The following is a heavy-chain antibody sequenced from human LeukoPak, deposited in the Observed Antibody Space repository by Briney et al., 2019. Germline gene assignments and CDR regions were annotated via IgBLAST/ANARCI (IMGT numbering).Heavy chain of an antibody. CDR3: AREESGSFDY. CDR1: GYTFTDYG. Sequence: GASVKVSCKASGYTFTDYGLSWVRQAPGQGLEWMGWISPNSGGTNYAQKFQGRVTMTRDTSICTAYMELSRLRSDDTAVYYCAREESGSFDYWGQGTLVTVSS. V-gene: IGHV1-2*02. D-gene: IGHD1-26*01. CDR2: ISPNSGGT. J-gene: IGHJ4*02.